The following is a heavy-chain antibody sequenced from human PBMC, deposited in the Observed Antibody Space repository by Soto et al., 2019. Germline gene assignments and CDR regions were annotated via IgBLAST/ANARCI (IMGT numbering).Heavy chain of an antibody. CDR3: ARSLHTLYFYYYGMDV. J-gene: IGHJ6*01. D-gene: IGHD5-18*01. Sequence: SETLSLTCTVSGGSISSGDYYWSWIRQPPGKGLEWIGYIYYSGSTYYNPSLKSRVTISIDTSKNQFSLRLSSVAAADTAVYYCARSLHTLYFYYYGMDVWGPGTTVTVSS. CDR2: IYYSGST. CDR1: GGSISSGDYY. V-gene: IGHV4-30-4*01.